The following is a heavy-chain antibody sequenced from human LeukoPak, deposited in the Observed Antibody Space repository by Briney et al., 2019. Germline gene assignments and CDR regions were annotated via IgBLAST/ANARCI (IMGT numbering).Heavy chain of an antibody. V-gene: IGHV1-8*01. CDR1: GYTFTTYD. D-gene: IGHD2-21*01. J-gene: IGHJ4*02. CDR3: ARVAGNCGGDCYRLLY. Sequence: ASVKVSCNASGYTFTTYDINWVRQATGQGLEWLGWMNPNSGNTGYAQKFQGRVTMTRNISITTAYMELSNLRSEDTAVYYCARVAGNCGGDCYRLLYWGQGTLVTVSS. CDR2: MNPNSGNT.